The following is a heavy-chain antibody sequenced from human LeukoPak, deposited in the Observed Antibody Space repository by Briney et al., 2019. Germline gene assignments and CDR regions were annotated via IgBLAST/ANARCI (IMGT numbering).Heavy chain of an antibody. D-gene: IGHD2-8*01. CDR2: INPSGGST. V-gene: IGHV1-46*01. CDR3: AREGGGYCTNGVCYRGEDYYYYMDV. Sequence: ASVKVSCKASGYIFTSYYMHWERQAPGQGLEWMGIINPSGGSTSYAQKFQGRVTMTRDMSTSTVYMELSSLRSEDTAVYYCAREGGGYCTNGVCYRGEDYYYYMDVWGKGTTVTVSS. CDR1: GYIFTSYY. J-gene: IGHJ6*03.